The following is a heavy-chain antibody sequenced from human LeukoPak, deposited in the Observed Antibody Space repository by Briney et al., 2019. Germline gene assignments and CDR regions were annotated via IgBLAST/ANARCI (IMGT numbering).Heavy chain of an antibody. CDR1: GGSIGSDY. D-gene: IGHD6-19*01. CDR2: IYYTGGT. J-gene: IGHJ4*02. CDR3: AKYGNSGWVIDN. V-gene: IGHV4-59*08. Sequence: SETLSLTCTVSGGSIGSDYWTWVRQPPGKGLEYIGYIYYTGGTNYNPSLKSRDTISIDTSKNQFSLKLRSTTAADTAVYFCAKYGNSGWVIDNWGQGTLVTVSS.